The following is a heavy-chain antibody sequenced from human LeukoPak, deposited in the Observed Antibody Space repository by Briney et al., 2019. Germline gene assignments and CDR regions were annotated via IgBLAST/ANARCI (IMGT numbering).Heavy chain of an antibody. CDR1: GFTFSSYG. D-gene: IGHD3-10*01. CDR2: IRYDGSNK. CDR3: ARAYGSGSYYNPDDY. J-gene: IGHJ4*02. Sequence: GGSLRLSCTASGFTFSSYGMHWVRQAPGKGLEWVAFIRYDGSNKYYADSVKGRFTISRDNAKNSLYLQMNSLRAEDTALYHCARAYGSGSYYNPDDYWGQGTPVTVSS. V-gene: IGHV3-30*02.